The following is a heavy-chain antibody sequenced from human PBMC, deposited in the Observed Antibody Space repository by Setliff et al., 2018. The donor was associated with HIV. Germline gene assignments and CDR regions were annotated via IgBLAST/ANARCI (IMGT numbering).Heavy chain of an antibody. V-gene: IGHV3-11*06. CDR2: ISSSSSYT. J-gene: IGHJ4*02. CDR3: ARDRYSGSSTDY. D-gene: IGHD1-26*01. CDR1: GGSFSGYY. Sequence: LSLTCAVYGGSFSGYYWSWIRQPPGKGLEWVSYISSSSSYTHYADSVKGRFTISRDNVKNSLYLQMNSLRAEDTAVYYCARDRYSGSSTDYWGQGTLVTVSS.